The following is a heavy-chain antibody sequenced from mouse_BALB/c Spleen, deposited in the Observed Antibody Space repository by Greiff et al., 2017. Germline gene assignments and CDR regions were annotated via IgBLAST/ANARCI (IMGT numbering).Heavy chain of an antibody. CDR1: GFTFSSFG. D-gene: IGHD2-14*01. CDR3: ARFGYQAWFAY. J-gene: IGHJ3*01. V-gene: IGHV5-17*02. CDR2: ISSGSSTI. Sequence: EVKLVESGGGLVQPGGSRKLSCAASGFTFSSFGMHWVRQAPEKGLEWVAYISSGSSTIYYADTVKGRFTISRDNPKNTLFLQMTSLRSEDTAMYYCARFGYQAWFAYWGQGTLVTVSA.